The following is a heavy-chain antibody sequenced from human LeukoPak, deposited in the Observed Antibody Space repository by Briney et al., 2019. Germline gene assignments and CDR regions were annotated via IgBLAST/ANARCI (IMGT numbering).Heavy chain of an antibody. J-gene: IGHJ4*02. CDR1: GFSFSNYW. V-gene: IGHV3-7*05. CDR3: AKTSRANSGYDSPFDY. CDR2: INQYGSEK. Sequence: GGSLRLSCEASGFSFSNYWMSWVRQAPGKGLEWVANINQYGSEKSYVDSVKGRFTISRDNSKHTLYLQMNSLRAEDTAIYYCAKTSRANSGYDSPFDYWGQGTLVTVSS. D-gene: IGHD5-12*01.